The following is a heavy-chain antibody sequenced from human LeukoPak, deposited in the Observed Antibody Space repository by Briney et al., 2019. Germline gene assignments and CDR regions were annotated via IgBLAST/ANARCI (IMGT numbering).Heavy chain of an antibody. J-gene: IGHJ4*02. D-gene: IGHD3-10*01. CDR3: ARDMGFFDS. Sequence: GGSLRLSCAASGFTFSDYFMSWIRQAPGEGPEWVSYISSGSSAIYYADSVKGRFTISRDNAKNSLYLQMNSLRAEDTAVYYCARDMGFFDSWGRGTLVTVSS. V-gene: IGHV3-11*01. CDR2: ISSGSSAI. CDR1: GFTFSDYF.